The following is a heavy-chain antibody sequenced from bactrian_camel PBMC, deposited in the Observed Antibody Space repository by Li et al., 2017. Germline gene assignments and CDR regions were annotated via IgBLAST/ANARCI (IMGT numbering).Heavy chain of an antibody. CDR3: VAGRTLFEY. D-gene: IGHD1*01. CDR1: GYAASVNC. V-gene: IGHV3S53*01. J-gene: IGHJ4*01. Sequence: HVQLVESGGGSVQAGGSLRLSCVYSGYAASVNCMGWFRQAPGKEREEVARIGSNGIPSYADSVKGRFTIYRDNAKSTLSLHMNSLESDDTAVYYCVAGRTLFEYWGQGTQVTVS. CDR2: IGSNGIP.